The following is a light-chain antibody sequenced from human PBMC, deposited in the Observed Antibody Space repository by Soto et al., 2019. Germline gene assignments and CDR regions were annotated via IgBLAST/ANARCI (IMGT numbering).Light chain of an antibody. V-gene: IGKV2-24*01. CDR3: FQATQYPPYT. CDR1: ESLLHSDGKTY. J-gene: IGKJ2*01. CDR2: KVS. Sequence: DIVLTQTPLSSPVTLGQPASISCRSSESLLHSDGKTYLSWLQQRPGQPPRLLIYKVSNRLSGVPDRFSGSGAGTDFTLKISRVEADDVGVYSCFQATQYPPYTFGQGTKLEIE.